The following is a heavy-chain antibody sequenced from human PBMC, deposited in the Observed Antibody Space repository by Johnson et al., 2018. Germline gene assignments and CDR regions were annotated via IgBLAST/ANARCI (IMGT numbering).Heavy chain of an antibody. CDR1: GFTFITYA. D-gene: IGHD3-22*01. CDR3: ARDQDGITMIVVVSNDAFDI. Sequence: QVQLVQSGGGVVQPGRSLRLSCAASGFTFITYAVHWVRRAPGKGLEWVVIISHDGSNKFYADSVKGRFTISRDNAKNSLYLQMNSLRAEDTAVYYCARDQDGITMIVVVSNDAFDIWGQGTMVTVSS. J-gene: IGHJ3*02. V-gene: IGHV3-30-3*01. CDR2: ISHDGSNK.